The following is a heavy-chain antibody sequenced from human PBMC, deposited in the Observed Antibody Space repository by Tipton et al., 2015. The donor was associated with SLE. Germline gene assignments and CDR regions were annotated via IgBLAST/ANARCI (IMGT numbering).Heavy chain of an antibody. Sequence: TLSLTCTVSYGSISGYYWSWIRQPPGKGLEWIGEINHSGSTNYNPSLKSRVTISVDTSKNQFSLKLSSVTAADTAVYYCARGWGSGWGQGTLVTVSS. D-gene: IGHD6-19*01. J-gene: IGHJ4*02. V-gene: IGHV4-34*01. CDR1: YGSISGYY. CDR2: INHSGST. CDR3: ARGWGSG.